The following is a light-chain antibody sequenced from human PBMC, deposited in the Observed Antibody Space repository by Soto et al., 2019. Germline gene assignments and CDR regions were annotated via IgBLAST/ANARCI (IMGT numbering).Light chain of an antibody. CDR2: DVS. CDR3: SSYAGSNNVV. CDR1: SSDVGGYNY. J-gene: IGLJ2*01. V-gene: IGLV2-14*01. Sequence: QLVLTQPASVSGSPGQSITISCTGTSSDVGGYNYVSWYQQHPGKAPKLMIYDVSNRPSGVSNRFSGSKSGNTASLTISGLQAEDEADYYCSSYAGSNNVVFGGGTKLTVL.